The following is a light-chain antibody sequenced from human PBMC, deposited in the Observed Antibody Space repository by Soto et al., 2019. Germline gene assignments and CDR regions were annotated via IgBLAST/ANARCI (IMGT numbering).Light chain of an antibody. J-gene: IGKJ4*01. CDR3: QQYDSLPLT. Sequence: DIQMTQSPSTLSESVGDRVTIACRASQTISSWLAWYQQKPGKAPKLLIYDASSLESGVPSRFSGSGSGTEFTLTISSLQPDDFATYSCQQYDSLPLTFGGGTKVQIK. CDR2: DAS. V-gene: IGKV1-5*01. CDR1: QTISSW.